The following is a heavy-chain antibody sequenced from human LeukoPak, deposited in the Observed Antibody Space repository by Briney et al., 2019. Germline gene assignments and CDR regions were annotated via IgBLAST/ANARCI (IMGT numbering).Heavy chain of an antibody. Sequence: GGSLRLSCVASGFTFRNYGMHWVRQSPGKGLGWVAFLRYDGSNKYYADSVKGRFTISRDNSKNTLYLQMNSLRVEDTALYYCTKDYGLTGTGGSWLDPWGQGTLVTVSS. CDR1: GFTFRNYG. V-gene: IGHV3-30*02. CDR2: LRYDGSNK. J-gene: IGHJ5*02. CDR3: TKDYGLTGTGGSWLDP. D-gene: IGHD1-1*01.